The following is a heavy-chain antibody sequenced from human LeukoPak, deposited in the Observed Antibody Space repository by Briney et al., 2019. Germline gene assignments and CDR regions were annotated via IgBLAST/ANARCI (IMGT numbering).Heavy chain of an antibody. D-gene: IGHD2-2*01. V-gene: IGHV4-39*07. CDR3: ARGPHSSTSWWKWFDP. CDR1: GGSISSNSYY. CDR2: INHSGST. J-gene: IGHJ5*02. Sequence: SETLSLTCAVSGGSISSNSYYWGWIRQPPGKGLEWIGEINHSGSTNYNPSLKSRVTISADTSKNQCSLKLSSVTAADTAVYYCARGPHSSTSWWKWFDPWGQGTLVTVSS.